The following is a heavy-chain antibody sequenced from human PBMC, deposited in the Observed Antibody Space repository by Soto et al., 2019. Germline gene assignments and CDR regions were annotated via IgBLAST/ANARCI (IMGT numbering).Heavy chain of an antibody. D-gene: IGHD6-19*01. CDR2: ISVDGGDT. Sequence: GGSLRLSCAASGFRLSDYWMHWVRQVPGKGLLWVSRISVDGGDTNYADSVKGRFTISRDNSKNTLYLHMNSLRAEDTALYYCAKDSRGIAVAGPDFWGQGTLVTVSS. V-gene: IGHV3-74*01. CDR1: GFRLSDYW. CDR3: AKDSRGIAVAGPDF. J-gene: IGHJ4*02.